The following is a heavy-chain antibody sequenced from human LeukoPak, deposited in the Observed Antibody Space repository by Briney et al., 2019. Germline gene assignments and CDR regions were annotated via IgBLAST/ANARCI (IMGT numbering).Heavy chain of an antibody. CDR2: ITSSSSYI. D-gene: IGHD3-10*01. CDR3: ARGTRGSAFDY. J-gene: IGHJ4*02. V-gene: IGHV3-21*01. CDR1: GFTFSTYN. Sequence: GGSLRLSCAASGFTFSTYNMNWVRQAPGKGLEWVSSITSSSSYIYYADSVKGRFTISRDNAKNSLYLQMNSLRAEDTAVYYCARGTRGSAFDYWGQGTLVTVSS.